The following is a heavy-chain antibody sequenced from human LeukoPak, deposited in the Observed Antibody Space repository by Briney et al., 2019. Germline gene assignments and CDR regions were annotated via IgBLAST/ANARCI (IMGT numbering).Heavy chain of an antibody. J-gene: IGHJ6*02. V-gene: IGHV3-30*03. CDR3: ARGNSGSHYVEYYYGMDV. D-gene: IGHD1-26*01. CDR1: GFTFSSYG. Sequence: QTGGSLRLSCAASGFTFSSYGMHWVRQAPGKGLEWVAVISYDGSNKYYADSVKGRFTISRDNSKNTLYLQMNSLRAEDTAVYYCARGNSGSHYVEYYYGMDVWGQGTTVTVSS. CDR2: ISYDGSNK.